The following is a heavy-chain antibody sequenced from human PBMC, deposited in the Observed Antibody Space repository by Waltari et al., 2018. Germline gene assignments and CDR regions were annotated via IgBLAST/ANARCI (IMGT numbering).Heavy chain of an antibody. V-gene: IGHV1-3*01. CDR1: SYA. Sequence: SYAMHWVRQAPGQRLEWMGWINAGNGNTKYSQKFQGRVTITRDTSASTAYMELSSLRSEDTAVYYCARDKEKQQLDYWGQGTLVTVSS. CDR2: INAGNGNT. J-gene: IGHJ4*02. D-gene: IGHD6-13*01. CDR3: ARDKEKQQLDY.